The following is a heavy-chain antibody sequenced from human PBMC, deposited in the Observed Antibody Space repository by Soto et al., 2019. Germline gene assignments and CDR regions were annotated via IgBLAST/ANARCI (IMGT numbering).Heavy chain of an antibody. CDR3: AREKSGSYLALDY. CDR2: ISSSGSTI. D-gene: IGHD1-26*01. Sequence: LRLSCAASGFTFSDYYMSWIRQAPGKGLEWVSYISSSGSTIYYADSVKGRFTISRDNAKNSLYLQMNSLRAEDTAVYYCAREKSGSYLALDYWGQGTQVTVSS. V-gene: IGHV3-11*01. J-gene: IGHJ4*02. CDR1: GFTFSDYY.